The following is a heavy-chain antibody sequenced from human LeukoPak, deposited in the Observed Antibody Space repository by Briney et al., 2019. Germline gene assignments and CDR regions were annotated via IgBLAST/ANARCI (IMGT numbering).Heavy chain of an antibody. V-gene: IGHV4-59*08. J-gene: IGHJ4*02. Sequence: SETLSLTCAVSGGSINNHYWGWIRQPPGKGLQWIGDIYYTGKINYNPSLKSRVTITLDTSKDHLPLNLTSVLAADTSIYYCVRRDTGWNYYDYWGQGILVTVSS. CDR1: GGSINNHY. CDR3: VRRDTGWNYYDY. D-gene: IGHD6-19*01. CDR2: IYYTGKI.